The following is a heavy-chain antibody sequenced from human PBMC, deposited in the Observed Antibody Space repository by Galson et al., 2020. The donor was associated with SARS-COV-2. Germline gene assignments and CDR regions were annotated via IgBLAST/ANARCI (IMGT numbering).Heavy chain of an antibody. CDR3: ARDFKEHFWSGYSYSMDV. CDR2: ISYDGSDK. CDR1: EFAFSSFA. J-gene: IGHJ6*02. Sequence: GGSLRLSCAASEFAFSSFAMHWVRQTPGKGLEWVAVISYDGSDKFYRDSVKGRFTISRDNSKNTLFLQMDVLRPDDTAVYYCARDFKEHFWSGYSYSMDVWGQGTTVTVSS. V-gene: IGHV3-30*04. D-gene: IGHD3-3*02.